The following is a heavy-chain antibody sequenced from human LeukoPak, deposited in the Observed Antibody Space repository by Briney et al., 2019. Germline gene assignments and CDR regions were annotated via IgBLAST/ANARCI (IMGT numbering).Heavy chain of an antibody. CDR1: GGSISSSSYY. Sequence: SETLSLTCTVSGGSISSSSYYWGLIRQPPGKGLEWIGDIFYSGSTNYNPSLKSRVTMSLDTSKSQFSLRLSSVTAADTAVYYCARVAILPTAMGWFDPWGQGTLVTVSS. V-gene: IGHV4-61*05. J-gene: IGHJ5*02. CDR2: IFYSGST. D-gene: IGHD2-2*01. CDR3: ARVAILPTAMGWFDP.